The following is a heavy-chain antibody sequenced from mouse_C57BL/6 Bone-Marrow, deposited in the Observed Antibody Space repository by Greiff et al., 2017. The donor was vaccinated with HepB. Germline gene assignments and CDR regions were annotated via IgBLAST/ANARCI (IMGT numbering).Heavy chain of an antibody. CDR1: GYAFSSSW. Sequence: VQLQQSGPELVKPGASVKISCKASGYAFSSSWMNWVKQRPGKGLEWIGRIYPGDGDTNYNGKFKGKATLTADKSSSTAYMQLSSLTSEDSAVYFCARPYYSNFWFAYWGQGTLVTVSA. CDR2: IYPGDGDT. CDR3: ARPYYSNFWFAY. V-gene: IGHV1-82*01. D-gene: IGHD2-5*01. J-gene: IGHJ3*01.